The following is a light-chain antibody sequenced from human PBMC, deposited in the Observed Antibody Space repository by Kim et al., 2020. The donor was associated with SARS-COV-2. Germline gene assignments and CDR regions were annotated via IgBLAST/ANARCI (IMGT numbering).Light chain of an antibody. V-gene: IGLV1-40*01. CDR3: QSYDSSLSGAV. J-gene: IGLJ3*02. CDR1: SSNIGADYD. Sequence: RVTISCTGSSSNIGADYDVHWYQQIPGTAPKFLIYGNNNRPSGVPDRFSVSKSGTSASLAITGLQAEDECDYYCQSYDSSLSGAVFGGGTQLTVL. CDR2: GNN.